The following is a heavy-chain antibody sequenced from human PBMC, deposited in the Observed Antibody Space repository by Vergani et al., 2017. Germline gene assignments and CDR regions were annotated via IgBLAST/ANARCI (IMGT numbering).Heavy chain of an antibody. D-gene: IGHD2-2*01. CDR2: IYTSGST. CDR3: AREAVVVVPAAMYYFDY. V-gene: IGHV4-61*02. J-gene: IGHJ4*02. Sequence: QVQLQQWGAGLLKPSQTLSLTCTVSGGSISSGSYYWSWIRQPAGKGLEWIGRIYTSGSTNYNPSLKSRVTISVDTSKNQFSLKLSSVTAADTAVYYCAREAVVVVPAAMYYFDYWGQGTLVTVSS. CDR1: GGSISSGSYY.